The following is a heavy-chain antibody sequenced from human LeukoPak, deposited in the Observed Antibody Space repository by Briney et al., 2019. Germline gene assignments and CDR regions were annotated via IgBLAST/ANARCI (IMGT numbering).Heavy chain of an antibody. CDR3: ARGGLLGMDV. Sequence: GGSLRLSFAAFGFTFSSYRMHWVRQPPGKGLVWVSRINNDGGTTSYADSVKGRFTISRDNAKNTLYLQMSSLRAEDTAVYYCARGGLLGMDVGGQGTTVTVSS. CDR2: INNDGGTT. V-gene: IGHV3-74*01. CDR1: GFTFSSYR. J-gene: IGHJ6*02. D-gene: IGHD4/OR15-4a*01.